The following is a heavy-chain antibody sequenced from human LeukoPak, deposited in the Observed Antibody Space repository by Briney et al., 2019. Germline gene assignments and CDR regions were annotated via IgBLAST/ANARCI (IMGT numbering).Heavy chain of an antibody. CDR2: IKQDGSEK. Sequence: GGSLRLSCAASGFTFSSYWMSWVRQAPGKGLERVANIKQDGSEKYYVDSVKGRFTISRDNAKNSLYLQMNSLRAEDTAVYYCARVKGQWLADYWGQGTLVTVSS. V-gene: IGHV3-7*03. J-gene: IGHJ4*02. CDR3: ARVKGQWLADY. D-gene: IGHD6-19*01. CDR1: GFTFSSYW.